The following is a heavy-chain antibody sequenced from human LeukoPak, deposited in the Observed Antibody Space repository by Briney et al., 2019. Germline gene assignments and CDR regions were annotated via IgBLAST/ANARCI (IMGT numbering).Heavy chain of an antibody. D-gene: IGHD5-24*01. CDR3: AKAAERWLQLGDDAFDI. V-gene: IGHV1-24*01. CDR2: FDPEDGET. Sequence: ASVKVSCKVSGYTLTELSMHWVRQAPGKGLEWMGGFDPEDGETIYAQKFQGRVTMTEDTSADAAYMELSSLRSEDTAVYYCAKAAERWLQLGDDAFDIWGQGTMVTVSS. J-gene: IGHJ3*02. CDR1: GYTLTELS.